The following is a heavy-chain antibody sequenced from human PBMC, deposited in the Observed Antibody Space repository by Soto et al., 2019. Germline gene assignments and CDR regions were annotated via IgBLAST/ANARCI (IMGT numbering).Heavy chain of an antibody. CDR1: GVSVTSGSYY. V-gene: IGHV4-61*01. Sequence: SEPLSLTCAVSGVSVTSGSYYWTWIRQPPGKGLEWIGYMYYNGNTNYNPSLKSRVTISLDTSNNRFSLRLSSVTAADTAVYYCARTFGSTTGGRAHNMDVWGQGTRSPSP. D-gene: IGHD4-4*01. J-gene: IGHJ6*02. CDR2: MYYNGNT. CDR3: ARTFGSTTGGRAHNMDV.